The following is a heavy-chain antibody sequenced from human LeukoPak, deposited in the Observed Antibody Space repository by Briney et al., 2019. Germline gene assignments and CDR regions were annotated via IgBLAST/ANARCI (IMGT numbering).Heavy chain of an antibody. CDR1: GFTFSSYA. D-gene: IGHD2-2*01. V-gene: IGHV3-23*01. J-gene: IGHJ4*02. CDR2: ISGSGGST. CDR3: AKDFCSSTSCYWTY. Sequence: GGSLRLSCAASGFTFSSYAMSWVRQAPGKGLEWVSAISGSGGSTYYADSVKGRFTISRDNSKNTLYQQMNSLRAEDTAVYYCAKDFCSSTSCYWTYWGQGTLVTVSS.